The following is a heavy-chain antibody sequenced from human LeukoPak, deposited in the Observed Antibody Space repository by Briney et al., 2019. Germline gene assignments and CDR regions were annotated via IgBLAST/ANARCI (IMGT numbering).Heavy chain of an antibody. CDR3: ARHVEAVAYFDY. D-gene: IGHD6-19*01. CDR2: IFYSGIT. V-gene: IGHV4-59*08. J-gene: IGHJ4*02. CDR1: AGSINNYY. Sequence: SETLSLTCTVSAGSINNYYWSWIRQPPGKGLEWIGYIFYSGITNYNPSLKSRLTISVDTSKNQFSLKLTSVTAADTAVYYCARHVEAVAYFDYWGQGTLVTVSS.